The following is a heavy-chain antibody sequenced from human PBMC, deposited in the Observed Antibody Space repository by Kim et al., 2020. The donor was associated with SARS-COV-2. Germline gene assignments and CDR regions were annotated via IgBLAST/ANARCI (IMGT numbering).Heavy chain of an antibody. CDR2: ITYNGGDT. V-gene: IGHV3-23*01. J-gene: IGHJ4*02. CDR3: AKREYCTGHTCCFDY. Sequence: GGSLRLSCAASGFTFAGYGMTWVRQAPGKGLEWVSLITYNGGDTYYADSVRGRFTISRDNSKNTLYLQMNSLRAEDTAVYYCAKREYCTGHTCCFDYWGQGTLVTVSS. D-gene: IGHD2-8*02. CDR1: GFTFAGYG.